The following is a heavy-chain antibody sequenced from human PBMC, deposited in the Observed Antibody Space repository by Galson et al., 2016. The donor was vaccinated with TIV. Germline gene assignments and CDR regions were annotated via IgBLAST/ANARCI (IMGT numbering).Heavy chain of an antibody. Sequence: SVKVSCKASGGTFSSYVFNWVRLAPGQGLEWMGGIIPLFRTTNYAPKFQGRVTITADESTNTAYMELNSLKYGETAVYYCASDRNTAFDTYHQYYGMDVWGQGTTVTVSS. V-gene: IGHV1-69*13. CDR1: GGTFSSYV. D-gene: IGHD5-18*01. CDR2: IIPLFRTT. J-gene: IGHJ6*02. CDR3: ASDRNTAFDTYHQYYGMDV.